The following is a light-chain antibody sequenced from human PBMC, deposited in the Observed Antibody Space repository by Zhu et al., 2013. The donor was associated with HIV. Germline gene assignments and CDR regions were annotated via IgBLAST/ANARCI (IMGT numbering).Light chain of an antibody. J-gene: IGLJ3*02. CDR3: AAWDDSLSGRV. CDR2: DNT. CDR1: NSNIASHF. V-gene: IGLV1-51*01. Sequence: QSVLTQPPSVSAAPGQTVTISCSGNNSNIASHFVSWYQHLPGTAPKLLIYDNTKRPSGIPFRFSGSKSGTSATLAISGLRSEDEADYYCAAWDDSLSGRVFGGGTKLTVL.